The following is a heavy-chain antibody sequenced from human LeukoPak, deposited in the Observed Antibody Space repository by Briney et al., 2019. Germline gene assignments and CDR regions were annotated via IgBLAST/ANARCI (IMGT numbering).Heavy chain of an antibody. CDR1: GFTFSNYE. CDR3: ARAPGGPDYYYYMDV. V-gene: IGHV3-74*01. Sequence: PGGSLRLSCAASGFTFSNYEMNWVRQAPGKGLVWVSRINSDGSSTTYADSVKGRFTISRDNAKNTLYLQMNSLRAEDTAVYYCARAPGGPDYYYYMDVWGRGTTVTFSS. CDR2: INSDGSST. J-gene: IGHJ6*03. D-gene: IGHD1-1*01.